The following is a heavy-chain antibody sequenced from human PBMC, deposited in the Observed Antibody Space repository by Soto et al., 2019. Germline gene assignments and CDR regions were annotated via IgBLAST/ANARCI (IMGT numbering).Heavy chain of an antibody. CDR2: IYYSGST. CDR1: GGSISSYY. CDR3: ARALYYDFWSGYVQGMDV. J-gene: IGHJ6*02. Sequence: SETLSLTCTVSGGSISSYYWSWIRQPPGKGPEWIGYIYYSGSTNYSPSLKSRVTISVDTSKNQFSLKLSSVTAADTAVYYCARALYYDFWSGYVQGMDVWGQGTTVTVSS. D-gene: IGHD3-3*01. V-gene: IGHV4-59*01.